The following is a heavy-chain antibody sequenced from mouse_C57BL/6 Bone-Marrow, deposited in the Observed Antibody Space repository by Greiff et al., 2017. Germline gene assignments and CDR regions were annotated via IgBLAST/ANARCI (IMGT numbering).Heavy chain of an antibody. V-gene: IGHV1-82*01. CDR2: IYPGDGDT. CDR3: ARLRDNSFDY. Sequence: VQLQESGAELARPGASVKISCKASGYAFSSSWMNWVKQRPGKGLEWIGRIYPGDGDTNYNGKFKGKATLTADKSSSTAYMQLSSLTSEDSAVYFCARLRDNSFDYWGQGTTLTVSS. J-gene: IGHJ2*01. CDR1: GYAFSSSW.